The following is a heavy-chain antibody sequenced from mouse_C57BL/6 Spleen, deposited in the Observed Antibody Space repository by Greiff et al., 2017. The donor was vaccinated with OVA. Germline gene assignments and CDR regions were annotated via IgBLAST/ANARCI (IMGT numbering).Heavy chain of an antibody. CDR1: GYSIPRGYY. V-gene: IGHV3-6*01. CDR2: ISYDGSN. CDR3: ALWGNYFDY. J-gene: IGHJ2*01. D-gene: IGHD1-1*02. Sequence: EVQLVESGPGLVKPSQSLSLSCSVTGYSIPRGYYWYLLRQFPGNKLEWMGYISYDGSNNYNPSLKNRNSITRDTSKNQFFLKLKSVTTEDTATYYCALWGNYFDYWGQGTTLTVSS.